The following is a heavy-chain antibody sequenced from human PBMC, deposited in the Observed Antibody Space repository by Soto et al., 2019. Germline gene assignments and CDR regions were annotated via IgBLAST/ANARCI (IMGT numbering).Heavy chain of an antibody. J-gene: IGHJ4*02. V-gene: IGHV4-4*02. CDR1: GGSISTSNW. CDR3: ARARATIAAAAIFDC. CDR2: VYRTGST. Sequence: PSETLSPTCAVSGGSISTSNWWSWARQPPGKGLEWIGEVYRTGSTNYNPSLESRLTISVDKSKNQFSLKLTSVTAADTAVYYCARARATIAAAAIFDCWGQGTLVTVS. D-gene: IGHD6-13*01.